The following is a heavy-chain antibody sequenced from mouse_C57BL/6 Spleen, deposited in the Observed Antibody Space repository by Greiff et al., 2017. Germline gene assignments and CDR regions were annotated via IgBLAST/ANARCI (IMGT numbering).Heavy chain of an antibody. CDR1: GYTFTSYG. V-gene: IGHV1-81*01. J-gene: IGHJ4*01. D-gene: IGHD2-3*01. Sequence: VQLQQSGAELARPGASVKLSCKASGYTFTSYGISWVKQRPGQGLEWIGEIYPRSGNTYYNEKFKGKATLTADKSSSTAYMELRSLTSEDSADFFCARSDEGAMDYWGQGTSVTVSS. CDR2: IYPRSGNT. CDR3: ARSDEGAMDY.